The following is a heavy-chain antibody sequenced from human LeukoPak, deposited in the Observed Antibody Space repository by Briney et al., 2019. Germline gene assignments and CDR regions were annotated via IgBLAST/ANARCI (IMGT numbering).Heavy chain of an antibody. D-gene: IGHD3-10*01. J-gene: IGHJ4*02. Sequence: SETLSLTCAVYGGXFSGYYCSWIRQPPGKGREWIGEINHSGSTNYNPSLKSRVTISVDTSKNQFSLKLSSVTAADTAVYYCARDRGSGSYADFDYWGQGTLVTVSS. CDR2: INHSGST. CDR3: ARDRGSGSYADFDY. CDR1: GGXFSGYY. V-gene: IGHV4-34*01.